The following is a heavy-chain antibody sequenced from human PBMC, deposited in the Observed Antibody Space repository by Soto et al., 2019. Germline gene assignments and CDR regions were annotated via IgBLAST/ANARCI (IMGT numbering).Heavy chain of an antibody. Sequence: PSETLSLTCAVSGDSISSSKWWAWVRQPPGKGLEWIGEIYHTGSAIYFPSLKTRLTISVVKSKNQFSLELTSVTAADTAVYYCATRLDGSGSFDYWGQGTLVTVSS. D-gene: IGHD3-10*01. CDR3: ATRLDGSGSFDY. J-gene: IGHJ4*02. V-gene: IGHV4-4*02. CDR1: GDSISSSKW. CDR2: IYHTGSA.